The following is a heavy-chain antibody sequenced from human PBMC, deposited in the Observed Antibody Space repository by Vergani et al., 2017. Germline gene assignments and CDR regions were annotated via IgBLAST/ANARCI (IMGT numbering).Heavy chain of an antibody. D-gene: IGHD3-3*01. Sequence: QVQLVESGGGVVQRGGSLRLSCATSGFTLSNYDMQWIRQGPGKGLEFVAFIQFDGSNQYYADSVKGRFTLSRDFSKNTLYLQMNSLRTDDTATYYCAKHFRGWSIDYWGQGTQVIV. CDR2: IQFDGSNQ. CDR3: AKHFRGWSIDY. J-gene: IGHJ4*02. V-gene: IGHV3-30*02. CDR1: GFTLSNYD.